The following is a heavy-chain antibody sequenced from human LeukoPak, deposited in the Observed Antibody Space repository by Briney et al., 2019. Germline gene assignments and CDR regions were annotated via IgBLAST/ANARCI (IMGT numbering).Heavy chain of an antibody. CDR1: GFTFSSYW. J-gene: IGHJ4*02. D-gene: IGHD3-3*01. CDR2: INSDGSRT. V-gene: IGHV3-74*01. Sequence: GGSLRLSCAASGFTFSSYWMHWVRQAPGKGLVWVSRINSDGSRTSYADSVKGRFTFSRDNAKNTVYLQMNSLRAEDTAVYYCARDYDFWGGYLGYWGQGTLVTVSS. CDR3: ARDYDFWGGYLGY.